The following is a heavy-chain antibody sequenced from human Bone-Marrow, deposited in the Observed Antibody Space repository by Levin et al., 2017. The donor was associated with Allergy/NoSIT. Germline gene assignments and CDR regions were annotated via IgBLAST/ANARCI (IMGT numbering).Heavy chain of an antibody. D-gene: IGHD3-10*01. Sequence: SETLSLTCTASGDSMSGRLYLWGWIRQPPGKGLEWIGSIKNSGNTYYKPSLRSRVTISLDTSRNHFSLRLTSVIASDTAVYYCVRHAEDASVGGLITAFDIWGQGATVTVSS. CDR3: VRHAEDASVGGLITAFDI. V-gene: IGHV4-39*01. CDR2: IKNSGNT. J-gene: IGHJ3*02. CDR1: GDSMSGRLYL.